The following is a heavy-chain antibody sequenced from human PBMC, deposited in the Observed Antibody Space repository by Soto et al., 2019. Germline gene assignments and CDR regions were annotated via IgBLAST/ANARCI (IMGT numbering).Heavy chain of an antibody. CDR2: ISWNSGSI. J-gene: IGHJ4*02. Sequence: GGSLRLSCAASGFTFDDYAMHWVRQAPGKGLEWVSGISWNSGSIGYADSVKGRFTISRDNAKNSLYLQMNSLRAEDTALYYCAKALEGIRYFDWFFQDYYFDYWGQGTLVTVSS. CDR3: AKALEGIRYFDWFFQDYYFDY. V-gene: IGHV3-9*01. CDR1: GFTFDDYA. D-gene: IGHD3-9*01.